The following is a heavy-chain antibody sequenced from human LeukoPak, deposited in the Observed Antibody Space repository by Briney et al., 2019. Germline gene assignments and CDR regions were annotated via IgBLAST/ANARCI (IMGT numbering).Heavy chain of an antibody. Sequence: PGGSLRLSCAASGFTFSSHGMSWVRQAPGKGLEWVSTISGSGDNTYYADSVKGRFTISRDNSKNTLYLQMNSLRAEDTAVYYCARDKEKGGSGSKFDYWGQGTLVTVSS. J-gene: IGHJ4*02. D-gene: IGHD3-10*01. V-gene: IGHV3-23*01. CDR3: ARDKEKGGSGSKFDY. CDR2: ISGSGDNT. CDR1: GFTFSSHG.